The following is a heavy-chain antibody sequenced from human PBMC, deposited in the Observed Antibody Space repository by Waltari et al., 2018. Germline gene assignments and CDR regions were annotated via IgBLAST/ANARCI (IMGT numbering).Heavy chain of an antibody. J-gene: IGHJ5*02. CDR1: GYTLTELS. Sequence: QVQLVQSGAEVKKPGASVKVSCKVSGYTLTELSMHWVRQAPGKGLEWMGGFDPDNGETIYVLHFQGRFTMTEAPFTDTAYMLLSSLRSAGTAVYCCATGVHYYDSSGYTLGNWFDPWGQGTQVTVSS. V-gene: IGHV1-24*01. CDR2: FDPDNGET. D-gene: IGHD3-22*01. CDR3: ATGVHYYDSSGYTLGNWFDP.